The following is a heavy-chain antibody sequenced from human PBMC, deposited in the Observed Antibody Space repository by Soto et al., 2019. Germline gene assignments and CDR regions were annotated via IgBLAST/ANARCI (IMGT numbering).Heavy chain of an antibody. CDR2: IVPVFGRP. V-gene: IGHV1-69*13. D-gene: IGHD5-12*01. CDR1: GGSFSNFG. Sequence: SVKVSCKASGGSFSNFGIIWVRQAPGQGLEWMGGIVPVFGRPNYAQRFRGRLTITADESTSTGYMELISLRSDDTAVYYCAREGSGYNFWGQGTQVTVSS. J-gene: IGHJ4*02. CDR3: AREGSGYNF.